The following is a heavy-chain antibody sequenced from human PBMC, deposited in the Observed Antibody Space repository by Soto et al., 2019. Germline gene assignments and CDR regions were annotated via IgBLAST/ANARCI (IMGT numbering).Heavy chain of an antibody. D-gene: IGHD3-22*01. V-gene: IGHV4-31*03. J-gene: IGHJ5*02. Sequence: SETLSLTCTVSGGSISSGGYFWSWIRQRPGKGLEWIGYMSYSGPNHYNPSLKSRATISVDTPENQFFLKLSPVTAADTAVYFCASGPDPYDISGYFEPWGQGTLVTVSS. CDR1: GGSISSGGYF. CDR2: MSYSGPN. CDR3: ASGPDPYDISGYFEP.